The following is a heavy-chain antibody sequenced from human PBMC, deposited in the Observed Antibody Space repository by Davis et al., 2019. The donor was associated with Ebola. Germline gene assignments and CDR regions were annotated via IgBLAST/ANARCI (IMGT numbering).Heavy chain of an antibody. D-gene: IGHD3-16*01. CDR3: ARDRPLDFFFGDYYGMDV. J-gene: IGHJ6*02. V-gene: IGHV3-21*01. CDR1: GFTFSTYS. Sequence: GGSLRLSCAASGFTFSTYSMSWVRQAPGKGLEWVSSISSDSHYIYYADSAKGRFTISRDNAKNSLYLQMNSLRAEDTAVYYCARDRPLDFFFGDYYGMDVWGQGTTVTVSS. CDR2: ISSDSHYI.